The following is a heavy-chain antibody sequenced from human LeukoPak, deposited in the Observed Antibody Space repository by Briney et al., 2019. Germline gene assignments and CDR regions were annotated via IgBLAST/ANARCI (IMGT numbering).Heavy chain of an antibody. CDR2: MNPNSGNT. Sequence: GASVKVSCKASGGTFTSYDINWVRQATGQGLEWMGWMNPNSGNTGYAQKFQGRVTMTRDTSISTAYLELSSLKSEDTAVYYCVRDATEMGFDYWGQGTLVTVPS. J-gene: IGHJ4*02. D-gene: IGHD5-24*01. CDR1: GGTFTSYD. CDR3: VRDATEMGFDY. V-gene: IGHV1-8*01.